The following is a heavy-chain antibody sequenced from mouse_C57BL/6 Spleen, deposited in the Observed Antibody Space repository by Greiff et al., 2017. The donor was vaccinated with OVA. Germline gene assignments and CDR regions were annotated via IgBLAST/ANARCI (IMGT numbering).Heavy chain of an antibody. Sequence: QVQLQQSGAELVKPGASVKLSCKASGYTFTEYTIHWVKQRSGQGLEWIGWFYPGSGSIKYNEKFKDKATLTADKSSSTVYMELSRLTSEDSAVYFWARHEGPDYYGSSYLYAMDYWGQGTSVTVSS. CDR2: FYPGSGSI. J-gene: IGHJ4*01. CDR3: ARHEGPDYYGSSYLYAMDY. V-gene: IGHV1-62-2*01. D-gene: IGHD1-1*01. CDR1: GYTFTEYT.